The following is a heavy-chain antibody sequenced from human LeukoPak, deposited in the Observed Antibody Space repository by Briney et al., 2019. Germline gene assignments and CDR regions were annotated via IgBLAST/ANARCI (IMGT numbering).Heavy chain of an antibody. CDR2: VYRDGNA. CDR3: ARDTKN. D-gene: IGHD1-1*01. CDR1: GFNFSSSA. Sequence: GGSLRLSCAASGFNFSSSAMSWARQAPDKGLEWVSIVYRDGNAYYADSVKGRFTVSRDSSKNTLDLQMNSLRAEDTAVYYCARDTKNWGQGTLVTVSS. J-gene: IGHJ4*02. V-gene: IGHV3-53*01.